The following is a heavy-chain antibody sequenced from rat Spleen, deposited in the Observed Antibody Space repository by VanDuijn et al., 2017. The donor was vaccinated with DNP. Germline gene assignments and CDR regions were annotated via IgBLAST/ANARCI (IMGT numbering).Heavy chain of an antibody. CDR2: ITNTGDGS. J-gene: IGHJ1*01. CDR3: ARNWDWYFDF. CDR1: GITFSDHN. Sequence: EVQLVESGGGLVQPGRSLKLSCVVSGITFSDHNMAWVRQAPGKGLEWVASITNTGDGSYYSDSVKGRFSISRDNTKSTLYLQMDSLRSEDTATYYCARNWDWYFDFWGPGTMVTVSS. D-gene: IGHD5-1*01. V-gene: IGHV5-31*01.